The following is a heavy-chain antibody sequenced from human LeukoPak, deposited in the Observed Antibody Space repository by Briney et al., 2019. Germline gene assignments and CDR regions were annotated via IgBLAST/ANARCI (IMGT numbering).Heavy chain of an antibody. Sequence: GGSLRLSCAASGFTFDDYTMHWVRQAPGKGLEWVSFISWDGGSTYYADSVKGRFTISRDNAKNSLYLQMNSLRAEDTAMYYCARDPTIFGVVVSPDYWGQGVLVTVSS. CDR1: GFTFDDYT. CDR2: ISWDGGST. J-gene: IGHJ4*02. CDR3: ARDPTIFGVVVSPDY. V-gene: IGHV3-43*01. D-gene: IGHD3-3*01.